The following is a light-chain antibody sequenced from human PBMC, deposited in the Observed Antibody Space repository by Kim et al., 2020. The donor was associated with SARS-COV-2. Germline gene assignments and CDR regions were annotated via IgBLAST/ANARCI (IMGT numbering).Light chain of an antibody. J-gene: IGKJ1*01. CDR2: GAS. CDR3: KQYNNWPPWT. V-gene: IGKV3-15*01. Sequence: EIVMTQSPATLSVSPGERATLSCRASQSVSSNLAWYQQKRGQAPRLLIYGASTRATGITARFGGSGSGTGFTRTISSLQSEDFAVYYCKQYNNWPPWTVGQGTKVDIK. CDR1: QSVSSN.